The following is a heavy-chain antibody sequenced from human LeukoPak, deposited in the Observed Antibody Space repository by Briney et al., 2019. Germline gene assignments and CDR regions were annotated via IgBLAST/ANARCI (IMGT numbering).Heavy chain of an antibody. D-gene: IGHD7-27*01. J-gene: IGHJ4*02. CDR3: ARGGLPGGFDY. CDR2: INNDGNRI. CDR1: GFTVSNSW. V-gene: IGHV3-74*01. Sequence: GGPLRLSCAASGFTVSNSWMFWIRQAPGKGLMYVSEINNDGNRIRYVDSVKGRFTISRDGAKNTLFLQMNSLRDDDTAMYYCARGGLPGGFDYWGQGILVTVSS.